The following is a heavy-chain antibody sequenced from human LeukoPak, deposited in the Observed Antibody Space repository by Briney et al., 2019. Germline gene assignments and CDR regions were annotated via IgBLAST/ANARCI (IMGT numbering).Heavy chain of an antibody. CDR2: INPNSGGT. V-gene: IGHV1-2*02. Sequence: ASVKVSCKASGYTFNGYYMHWVRQAPGQGLEWMGWINPNSGGTNYAQKFQGRVTMTRDTSISTAYMELSRLRSDDTAVYYCARIFESSWHEGDIDYWGQGTLVTVSS. J-gene: IGHJ4*02. CDR3: ARIFESSWHEGDIDY. D-gene: IGHD6-13*01. CDR1: GYTFNGYY.